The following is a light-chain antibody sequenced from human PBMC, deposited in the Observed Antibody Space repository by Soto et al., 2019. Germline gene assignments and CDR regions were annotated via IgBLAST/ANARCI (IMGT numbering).Light chain of an antibody. Sequence: EIVLMQSPGTLSLSPGEGATLSCRASQSISSTYLAWYQQKPGQSPRLLMYGASSRATGIPDRFSGSGSGTDFTLTISRLEPEDFAVYYCQQYGSSRFTFGPGTKLDI. CDR1: QSISSTY. CDR2: GAS. J-gene: IGKJ3*01. V-gene: IGKV3-20*01. CDR3: QQYGSSRFT.